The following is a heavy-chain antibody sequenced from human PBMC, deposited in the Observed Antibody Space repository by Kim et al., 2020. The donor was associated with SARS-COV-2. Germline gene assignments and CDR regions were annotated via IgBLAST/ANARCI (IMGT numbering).Heavy chain of an antibody. CDR3: ARDQRNTYYYDSSGYFADLVWFDP. CDR1: GFTFSSYS. J-gene: IGHJ5*02. Sequence: GGSLRLSCAASGFTFSSYSMNWVRQAPGKGLEWVSSISSSSSYIYYADSVKGRFTISRDNAKNSLYLQMNSLRAEDTAVYYCARDQRNTYYYDSSGYFADLVWFDPWGQGTLVTVSS. D-gene: IGHD3-22*01. CDR2: ISSSSSYI. V-gene: IGHV3-21*01.